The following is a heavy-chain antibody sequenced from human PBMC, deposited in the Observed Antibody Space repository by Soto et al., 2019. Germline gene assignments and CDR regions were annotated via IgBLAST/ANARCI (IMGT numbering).Heavy chain of an antibody. D-gene: IGHD6-19*01. Sequence: GESLKISCAASGFTFSSYWMSWVRQAPGKGLEWVANIKQDGSEKYYVDSVKGRFTISRDNAKNSLYLQMNSLRAEDTAVYYCASTGIAVAGDAFDIWGQGTMVTVSS. J-gene: IGHJ3*02. V-gene: IGHV3-7*01. CDR2: IKQDGSEK. CDR1: GFTFSSYW. CDR3: ASTGIAVAGDAFDI.